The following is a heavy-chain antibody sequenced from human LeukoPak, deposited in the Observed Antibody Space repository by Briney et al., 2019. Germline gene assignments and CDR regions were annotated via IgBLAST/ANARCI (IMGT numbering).Heavy chain of an antibody. CDR2: IYHSGST. Sequence: SEALSLTCAVSGGSISRGGYYWTWIRQHPGKGLEWIGYIYHSGSTYYNPSLKSRVILSVDTSRSQFALNLSSVTAADTAVYYCARGRYYYDSRGYYKQYYFDYWGQGTLVTVSS. CDR3: ARGRYYYDSRGYYKQYYFDY. V-gene: IGHV4-31*11. J-gene: IGHJ4*02. CDR1: GGSISRGGYY. D-gene: IGHD3-22*01.